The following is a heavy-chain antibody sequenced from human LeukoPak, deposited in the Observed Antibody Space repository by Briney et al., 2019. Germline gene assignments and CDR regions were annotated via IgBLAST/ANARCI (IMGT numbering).Heavy chain of an antibody. CDR1: GFPFSNYW. CDR3: ARDRGYSTFDN. J-gene: IGHJ5*02. Sequence: QPGGSLRLSCAASGFPFSNYWMSWVRQPPGKGLEWVANMKEDGGEINYVGSVKGRFTISRDNAKNSLYLHMNSLRVEDTAVYYCARDRGYSTFDNWGQGTLVTVSS. V-gene: IGHV3-7*01. D-gene: IGHD4-23*01. CDR2: MKEDGGEI.